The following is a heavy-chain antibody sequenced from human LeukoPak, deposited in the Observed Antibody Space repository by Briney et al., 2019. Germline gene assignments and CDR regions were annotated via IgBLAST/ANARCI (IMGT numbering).Heavy chain of an antibody. D-gene: IGHD2-2*02. CDR3: ARVGYCSSTSCYTGYYYMDV. CDR1: AGSISSYY. CDR2: IYYSVST. V-gene: IGHV4-59*01. J-gene: IGHJ6*03. Sequence: PSETLSLTCTVSAGSISSYYWSWIRQPPGKGLEWIGYIYYSVSTNYNPSLKSRVTISVDTSKNQFSLKLSSVTAADTAVYYCARVGYCSSTSCYTGYYYMDVWGKGTTVTVSS.